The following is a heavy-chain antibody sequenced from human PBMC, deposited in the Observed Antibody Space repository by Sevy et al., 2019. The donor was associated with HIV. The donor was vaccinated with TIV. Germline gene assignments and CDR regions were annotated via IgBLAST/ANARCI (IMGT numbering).Heavy chain of an antibody. V-gene: IGHV3-30-3*01. D-gene: IGHD3-10*01. CDR1: GFTLSSYA. CDR3: ARPRVRGVSGAFDI. CDR2: ISYDGSNK. J-gene: IGHJ3*02. Sequence: GGSLRLSCAASGFTLSSYAMHWVRQAPGKGLEWVAVISYDGSNKYYADSVKGRFTISRDNSKNTLYLQMNSLRAEDTAVYYCARPRVRGVSGAFDIWGQGTMVTVSS.